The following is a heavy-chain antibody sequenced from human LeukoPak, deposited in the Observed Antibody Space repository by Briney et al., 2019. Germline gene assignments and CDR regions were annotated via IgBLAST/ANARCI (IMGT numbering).Heavy chain of an antibody. D-gene: IGHD6-6*01. Sequence: GASVKVSCKASGYTFTSYGISWVRQAPGQGLEWMGWISAYNGNTNYAQKLQGRVTMTTDTSTSTAYMELRSLRSDDTAVYYCARDWKIAARSVDAFDTWGQGTMVTVSS. CDR1: GYTFTSYG. J-gene: IGHJ3*02. V-gene: IGHV1-18*01. CDR3: ARDWKIAARSVDAFDT. CDR2: ISAYNGNT.